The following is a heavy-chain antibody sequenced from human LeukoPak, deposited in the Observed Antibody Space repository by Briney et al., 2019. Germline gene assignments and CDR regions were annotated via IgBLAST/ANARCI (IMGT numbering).Heavy chain of an antibody. CDR2: INNYNGDT. D-gene: IGHD3-16*02. V-gene: IGHV1-18*01. J-gene: IGHJ4*02. CDR1: GYTFSSYG. Sequence: ASVKVSCKASGYTFSSYGITWVRQAPGQGLEWLGWINNYNGDTKYIERVQGRVTMTTDTSTNTAHMELRSLRPDDTAIYHCARWYFDYIWGTHRYDYFDYWGQGTLVTVSS. CDR3: ARWYFDYIWGTHRYDYFDY.